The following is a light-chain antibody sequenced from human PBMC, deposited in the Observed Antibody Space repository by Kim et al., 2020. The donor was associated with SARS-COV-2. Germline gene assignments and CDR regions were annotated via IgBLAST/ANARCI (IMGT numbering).Light chain of an antibody. CDR3: QQYDRSPVT. J-gene: IGKJ4*01. CDR1: QSVSRNY. Sequence: SVLTQSPGTLSLSPGARATLSCRASQSVSRNYLAWYQQKPGQAPRLLMYGASSRAIGIPDRFSGSGSGTDFTLTISRLETEDFAVYYCQQYDRSPVTFGGGTKVDIK. V-gene: IGKV3-20*01. CDR2: GAS.